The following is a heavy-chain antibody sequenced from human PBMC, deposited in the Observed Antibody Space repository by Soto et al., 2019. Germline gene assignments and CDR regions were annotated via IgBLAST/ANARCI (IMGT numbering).Heavy chain of an antibody. D-gene: IGHD2-2*01. Sequence: GGSLRLSCTASGFTFCDYAMSWFRQAPGKGLEWVGFIRSKAYGGTTEYAASVKGRFTISRDDSKSIAYLQMNSLKTEDTAVYYCTLASAAMFDYWGQGTLVTVSS. CDR3: TLASAAMFDY. V-gene: IGHV3-49*03. J-gene: IGHJ4*02. CDR1: GFTFCDYA. CDR2: IRSKAYGGTT.